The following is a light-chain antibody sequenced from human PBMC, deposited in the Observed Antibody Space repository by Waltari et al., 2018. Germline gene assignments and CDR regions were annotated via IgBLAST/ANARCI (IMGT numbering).Light chain of an antibody. Sequence: DIQMTQSPSTVSASVGDRVTISCQASQTIGAWLAWYQQKPGKAPKLLIFKTSSLESGVPPRFSGSGGGTEFSLTISSLQPDDFVTYYCQQYLSSPATFGHGTKVEVK. CDR2: KTS. V-gene: IGKV1-5*03. CDR1: QTIGAW. CDR3: QQYLSSPAT. J-gene: IGKJ1*01.